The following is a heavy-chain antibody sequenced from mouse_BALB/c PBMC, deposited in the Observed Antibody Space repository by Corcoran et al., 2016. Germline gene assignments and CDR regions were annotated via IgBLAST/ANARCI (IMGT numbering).Heavy chain of an antibody. CDR1: GYTFTNYG. CDR2: INTYTGEP. J-gene: IGHJ4*01. V-gene: IGHV9-1*02. CDR3: AREPYALDY. Sequence: QIQLVQSGPELKKPGETVRSSCKASGYTFTNYGMNWVKQAPGKGLKGMGWINTYTGEPTYADDFKGRFAFSLETSASTAYLQINNLKNEDMATYFCAREPYALDYWGQGTSVTVSS.